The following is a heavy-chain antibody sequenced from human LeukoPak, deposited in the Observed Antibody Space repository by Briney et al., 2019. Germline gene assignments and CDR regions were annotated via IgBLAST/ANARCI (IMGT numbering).Heavy chain of an antibody. CDR1: GGSISSSDHY. CDR3: ARVSTGWYHYFDS. D-gene: IGHD6-19*01. Sequence: PSETLSLTCTVSGGSISSSDHYWGWIRQPPGKGLEWIGSIYSTGSTYYNPSLKSRVTISVDTSKNRFSLRLSSVTAADTAMYYCARVSTGWYHYFDSWGQGTLVTVSS. CDR2: IYSTGST. J-gene: IGHJ4*02. V-gene: IGHV4-39*07.